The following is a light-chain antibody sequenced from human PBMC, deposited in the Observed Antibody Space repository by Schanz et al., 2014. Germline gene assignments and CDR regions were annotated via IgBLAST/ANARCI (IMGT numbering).Light chain of an antibody. J-gene: IGLJ2*01. CDR1: SSDIGGWNY. CDR3: SSYTSSSTVV. V-gene: IGLV2-14*01. CDR2: HVT. Sequence: QSALTQPASVSGSPGQSITISCTGSSSDIGGWNYVSWYQQHPGKAPKLMLFHVTNRPSGVSNRFSGSKSGNTASLTISGLQAEDEADYYCSSYTSSSTVVFGGGTKLTVL.